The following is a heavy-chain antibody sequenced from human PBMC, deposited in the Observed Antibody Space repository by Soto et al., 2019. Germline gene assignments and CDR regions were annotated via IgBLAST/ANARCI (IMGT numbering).Heavy chain of an antibody. CDR3: ARASGDYHHSSGVLYGDA. CDR2: IYYSGNT. CDR1: GTIESGGYD. J-gene: IGHJ5*02. Sequence: GTIESGGYDGNWVLQHTSKGLEWIGYIYYSGNTYYTPSIKSRVAIAVETSKNQFSQKLSSVTDADTAVYYCARASGDYHHSSGVLYGDAWAQGTRVTVS. V-gene: IGHV4-31*02. D-gene: IGHD3-22*01.